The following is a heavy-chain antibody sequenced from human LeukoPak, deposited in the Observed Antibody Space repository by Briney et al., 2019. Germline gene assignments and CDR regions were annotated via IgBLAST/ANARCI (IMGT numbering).Heavy chain of an antibody. CDR1: GFTFSSYA. V-gene: IGHV3-23*01. CDR2: ISGSGGST. CDR3: AKTSTYYYDSNGLSLFDY. J-gene: IGHJ4*02. D-gene: IGHD3-22*01. Sequence: PGGSLRLSCAASGFTFSSYAMSWVRQAPGKGLEWVSAISGSGGSTYYADSVKGRFTISRDNSKNTLYLQMNSLRAEDTAVYYCAKTSTYYYDSNGLSLFDYWGQGTLVTVSS.